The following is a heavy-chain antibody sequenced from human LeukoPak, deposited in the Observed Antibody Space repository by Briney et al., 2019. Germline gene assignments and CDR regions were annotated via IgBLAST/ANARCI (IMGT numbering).Heavy chain of an antibody. CDR3: ARGETIVADRREGDGFDI. CDR1: GYSISSDYY. V-gene: IGHV4-38-2*01. CDR2: IDQSGTT. J-gene: IGHJ3*02. Sequence: SETLSLTCVVSGYSISSDYYWVWIRQPPGKGLEWIGNIDQSGTTYSNPSLKSRVTMSVDTSKNQFSLKVNSVTAADTAVYYCARGETIVADRREGDGFDIWGQGTLVTVSS. D-gene: IGHD5-12*01.